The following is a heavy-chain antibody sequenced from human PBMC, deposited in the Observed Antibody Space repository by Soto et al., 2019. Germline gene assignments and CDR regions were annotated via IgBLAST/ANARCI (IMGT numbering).Heavy chain of an antibody. Sequence: QVQLQESGPGLVKPSETLSLTCTVSGGSISSYYWSWIRQSPGKGLEWIGYIHYSGSTKSNPSLQCRVTLSVASSRNQVSLKLSSVTAADSAVYFCARARYQLLHPYYYGMDVWGQGTTVTVSS. J-gene: IGHJ6*02. CDR1: GGSISSYY. CDR3: ARARYQLLHPYYYGMDV. V-gene: IGHV4-59*01. CDR2: IHYSGST. D-gene: IGHD2-2*01.